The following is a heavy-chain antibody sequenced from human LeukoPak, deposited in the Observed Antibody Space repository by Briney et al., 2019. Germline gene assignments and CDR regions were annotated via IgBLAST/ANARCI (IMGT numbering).Heavy chain of an antibody. V-gene: IGHV4-38-2*02. CDR1: GYSISSGYY. D-gene: IGHD3-9*01. Sequence: SETLSLTCTVSGYSISSGYYWGWIRPPPGKGLEWIGSIYHSGSTYYNPSLKSRVTISVDTSKNQFSLKLSSVTAADTAVYYCARAYDILTGYWPVDYWGQGTLVTVSS. J-gene: IGHJ4*02. CDR2: IYHSGST. CDR3: ARAYDILTGYWPVDY.